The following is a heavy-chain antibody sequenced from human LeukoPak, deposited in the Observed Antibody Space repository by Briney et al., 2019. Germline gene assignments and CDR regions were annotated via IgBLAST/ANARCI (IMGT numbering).Heavy chain of an antibody. J-gene: IGHJ5*02. D-gene: IGHD3-22*01. CDR3: ARDRDYYDSSGYPRPYNWFDP. CDR2: IYYSGST. V-gene: IGHV4-61*01. Sequence: SETLSLTCTVSGGSITSSNYYWGWIRQPPGKGLEWIGYIYYSGSTNYNPSLKSRVTISVDTSKNQFSLKLSSVTAADTAVYYCARDRDYYDSSGYPRPYNWFDPWGQGTLVTVSS. CDR1: GGSITSSNYY.